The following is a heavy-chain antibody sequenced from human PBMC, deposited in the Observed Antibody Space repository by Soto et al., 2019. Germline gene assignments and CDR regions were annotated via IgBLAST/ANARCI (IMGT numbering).Heavy chain of an antibody. Sequence: GGSLRLSCAASEFTFSNYAMSWVRQAPGKGLKRVSAISYGGGTTYYADSVKGRFTISRDSSKNTLYLQMNSLRAEDTAVYYCARGYWVEGYGAGTYFDYWGQGTLVTVSS. CDR3: ARGYWVEGYGAGTYFDY. V-gene: IGHV3-23*01. CDR1: EFTFSNYA. J-gene: IGHJ4*02. D-gene: IGHD3-16*01. CDR2: ISYGGGTT.